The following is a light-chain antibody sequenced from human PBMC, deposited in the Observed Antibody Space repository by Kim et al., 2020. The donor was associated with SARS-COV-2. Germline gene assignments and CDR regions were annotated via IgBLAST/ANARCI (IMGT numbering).Light chain of an antibody. CDR2: DVS. CDR1: SSDIGGYNY. J-gene: IGLJ1*01. Sequence: GQSITISCTGTSSDIGGYNYVSWYQQHPGKAPKLMISDVSKRPSGVSNRFSGSKSGNTASLTISGLQAEDEADYYCSSFSSSSTLVFGTGTKVTVL. V-gene: IGLV2-14*03. CDR3: SSFSSSSTLV.